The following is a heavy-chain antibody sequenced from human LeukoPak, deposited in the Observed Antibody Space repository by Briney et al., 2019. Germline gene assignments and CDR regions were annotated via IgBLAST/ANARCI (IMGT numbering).Heavy chain of an antibody. Sequence: ASVKVSCKASGYTFTRYYMHWVRQAPGQGLEWMGWINPNSGGTNYAQKFQGRDTMTRDTSISTAYMELSRLRSDDTAVYYCARVTTMVRGVISNYNWFDPWGQGTLVTVSS. CDR3: ARVTTMVRGVISNYNWFDP. D-gene: IGHD3-10*01. V-gene: IGHV1-2*02. J-gene: IGHJ5*02. CDR1: GYTFTRYY. CDR2: INPNSGGT.